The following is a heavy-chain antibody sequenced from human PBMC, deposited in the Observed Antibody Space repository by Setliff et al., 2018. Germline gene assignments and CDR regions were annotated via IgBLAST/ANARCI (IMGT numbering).Heavy chain of an antibody. CDR3: ARAHTWSLPYDNSGYPGWFDP. V-gene: IGHV4-34*01. J-gene: IGHJ5*02. CDR1: GGSFSGYY. CDR2: INHSGST. D-gene: IGHD3-22*01. Sequence: SETLSLTCAVYGGSFSGYYWSWIRQPPGKGLGWIWEINHSGSTNYNPSLKSRVTMSVDTSKNHVSLKLSSVTAADTAVYYCARAHTWSLPYDNSGYPGWFDPWGQGTLVTVSS.